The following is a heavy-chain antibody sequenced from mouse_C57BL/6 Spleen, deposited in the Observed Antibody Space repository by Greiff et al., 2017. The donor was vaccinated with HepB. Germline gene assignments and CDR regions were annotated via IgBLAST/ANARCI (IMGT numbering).Heavy chain of an antibody. V-gene: IGHV3-6*01. CDR1: GYSITSGYY. Sequence: DVQLVESGPGLVKPSQSLSLTCSVTGYSITSGYYWNWIRQFPGNKLEWMGYISYDGSNNYNPSLKNRISITRDTSKNQFFLKLNSVTTEDTATYYCAREGLPNYFDYWGQGTTLTVSS. D-gene: IGHD2-4*01. CDR2: ISYDGSN. J-gene: IGHJ2*01. CDR3: AREGLPNYFDY.